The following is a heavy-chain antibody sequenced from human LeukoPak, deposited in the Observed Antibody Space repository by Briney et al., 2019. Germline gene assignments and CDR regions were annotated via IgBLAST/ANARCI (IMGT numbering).Heavy chain of an antibody. J-gene: IGHJ4*02. Sequence: SETLSLTCAVYGGSFSGYCWSRIRQPPGKGLEWIGSIYYSGSTNYNPSLKSRVTISVDTSKNQFSLKLSSVTAADTALYYCARENGYRYDYWGQGTLVTVSS. CDR3: ARENGYRYDY. D-gene: IGHD5-18*01. CDR2: IYYSGST. V-gene: IGHV4-59*01. CDR1: GGSFSGYC.